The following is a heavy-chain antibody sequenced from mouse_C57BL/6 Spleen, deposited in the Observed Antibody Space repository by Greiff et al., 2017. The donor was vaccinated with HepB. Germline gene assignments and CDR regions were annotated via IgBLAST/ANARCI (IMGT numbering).Heavy chain of an antibody. V-gene: IGHV1-42*01. D-gene: IGHD4-1*01. CDR2: INPSTGGT. CDR3: ARVELVDY. J-gene: IGHJ2*01. CDR1: GYSFTGYY. Sequence: VQLQQSGPELVKPGASVKISCKASGYSFTGYYMNWVKQSPEKSLEWIGEINPSTGGTTYNQKFKAKATLTVDKYSSTAYMQLKSLTSEDSAVYYFARVELVDYWGQGTTLTVSS.